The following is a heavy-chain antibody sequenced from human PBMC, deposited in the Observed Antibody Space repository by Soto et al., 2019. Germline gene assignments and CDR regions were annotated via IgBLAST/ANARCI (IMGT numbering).Heavy chain of an antibody. V-gene: IGHV4-31*03. CDR2: IYNSGTT. Sequence: QVQLQESGPGLVKPSETLSLTCTVSGGSITRGGYYWSWIRQHPGKGLEWIGYIYNSGTTYYNPSLKSRVTISVDTSKNQFSMKLTFVTAADTAVYYCARDPAPWGQGTLVTVSS. J-gene: IGHJ5*02. CDR1: GGSITRGGYY. CDR3: ARDPAP.